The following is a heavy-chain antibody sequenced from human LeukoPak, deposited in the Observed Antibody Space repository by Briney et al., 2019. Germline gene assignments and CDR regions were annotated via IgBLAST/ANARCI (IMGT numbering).Heavy chain of an antibody. D-gene: IGHD3-22*01. Sequence: PSETLSLTCTVSGGSISSGGYYWSWIRQHPGKGLEWIGYIYYSGSTYYNPSLKSRVTISVDTSKNQFSLKLSSVTAADTAVYYCAVAYYDSSGYYRDAFDIWGQGTMVTVSS. V-gene: IGHV4-31*03. J-gene: IGHJ3*02. CDR2: IYYSGST. CDR1: GGSISSGGYY. CDR3: AVAYYDSSGYYRDAFDI.